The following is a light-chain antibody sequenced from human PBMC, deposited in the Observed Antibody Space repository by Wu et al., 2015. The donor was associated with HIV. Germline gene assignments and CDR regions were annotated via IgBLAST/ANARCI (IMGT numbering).Light chain of an antibody. Sequence: EIVLTQSPGTLSLSPGERATLSCRASQSVTTNSLAWYQQKPGQTPTLLIYGVYKRATGIPDRFSGSGSGTDFTLAISRLEPEDFATYYCQQSYSTPRTFGQGTKMEIK. V-gene: IGKV3-20*01. CDR3: QQSYSTPRT. CDR1: QSVTTNS. CDR2: GVY. J-gene: IGKJ2*01.